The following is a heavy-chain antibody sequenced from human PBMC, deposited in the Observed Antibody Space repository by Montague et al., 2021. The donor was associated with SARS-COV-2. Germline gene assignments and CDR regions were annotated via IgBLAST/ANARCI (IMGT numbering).Heavy chain of an antibody. CDR1: GAYINNYY. J-gene: IGHJ4*02. V-gene: IGHV4-34*01. CDR2: TNHRRST. CDR3: ATLGNDYGYYFSNH. D-gene: IGHD4-17*01. Sequence: SETLSLTCAIYGAYINNYYWTWIRQSPGKGLECIGQTNHRRSTTYNPSLRDRVTISIDTSKNQFSLALTSVTAADTAVYYCATLGNDYGYYFSNHWGQGTLVTVSS.